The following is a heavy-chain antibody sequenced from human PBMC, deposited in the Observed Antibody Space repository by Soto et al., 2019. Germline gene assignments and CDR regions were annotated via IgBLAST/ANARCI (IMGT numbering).Heavy chain of an antibody. CDR3: ARDTNDGVDY. V-gene: IGHV3-33*01. D-gene: IGHD2-8*01. CDR2: IWYDGSNK. J-gene: IGHJ4*02. Sequence: QVQLVESGGGVVQPGRSLRLSCAASGFTFSSYGMHWVRQAPGKGLEWVAVIWYDGSNKYYADSVKGRFTISRDNSKNTLYLQMNSLRAADTAVYYCARDTNDGVDYWGQGTLVTVSS. CDR1: GFTFSSYG.